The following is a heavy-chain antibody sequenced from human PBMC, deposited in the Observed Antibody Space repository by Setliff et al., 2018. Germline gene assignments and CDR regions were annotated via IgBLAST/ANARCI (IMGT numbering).Heavy chain of an antibody. J-gene: IGHJ4*02. Sequence: GGSLRLSCAASGFTFCYYWMCWVRQAPGKGLEWVSATRGSGGSTYYADSVKGRFTITRDTSKNTPYLHMNSLGAEDTAVYYCARDGGEYWGQGTLVTVSS. CDR2: TRGSGGST. CDR1: GFTFCYYW. V-gene: IGHV3-23*01. CDR3: ARDGGEY. D-gene: IGHD3-16*01.